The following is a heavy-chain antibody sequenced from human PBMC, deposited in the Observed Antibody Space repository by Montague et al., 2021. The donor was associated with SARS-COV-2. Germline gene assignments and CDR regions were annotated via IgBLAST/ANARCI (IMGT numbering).Heavy chain of an antibody. D-gene: IGHD4-17*01. CDR2: IYWDDDK. V-gene: IGHV2-5*02. CDR1: GFSLRTSGVG. CDR3: VHSYADYLFDY. J-gene: IGHJ4*02. Sequence: PPLVKPTQTLTLTCSFSGFSLRTSGVGVGWIRQPPGKALEWLAVIYWDDDKRYSPSLKSRLTITKDTSKNQVVLTMTNMDPVDTATYYCVHSYADYLFDYWGQGTLVRVSS.